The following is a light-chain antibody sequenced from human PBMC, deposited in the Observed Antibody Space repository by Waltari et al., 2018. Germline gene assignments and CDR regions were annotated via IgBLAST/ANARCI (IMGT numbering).Light chain of an antibody. CDR1: SSNIGSNY. V-gene: IGLV1-47*01. CDR2: RAN. CDR3: AAWDDVLSGVV. J-gene: IGLJ2*01. Sequence: QPVLIQPPSASGTPGQRVTISCSGSSSNIGSNYVYWYQQVPGTAPKLLMYRANWRPSGCPDRFSGSKSGTSASLASSGVRSEDEADYHCAAWDDVLSGVVFGGGTKLIVL.